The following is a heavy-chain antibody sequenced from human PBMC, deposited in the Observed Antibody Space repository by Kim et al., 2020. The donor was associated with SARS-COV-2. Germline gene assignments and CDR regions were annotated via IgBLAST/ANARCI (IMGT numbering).Heavy chain of an antibody. Sequence: STNYNSSLKSRVTISVDTAKNQFSLKLSSVTAADTAVYYCAKGAWIYYFDYWGQGTLVTVSS. J-gene: IGHJ4*02. CDR3: AKGAWIYYFDY. D-gene: IGHD5-12*01. CDR2: ST. V-gene: IGHV4-34*01.